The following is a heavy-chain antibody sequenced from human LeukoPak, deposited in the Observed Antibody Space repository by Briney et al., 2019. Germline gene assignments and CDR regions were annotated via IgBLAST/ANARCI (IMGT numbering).Heavy chain of an antibody. Sequence: GGSLRLSCTASGFTFSSYWMNWVRQAPGKGLVWVSRIASDGSSTTYADSVKGRFSISRDNAKNTLYLQMNSLRVEDTAVYYCARDERGTYFRVYWGQGTLVTVSS. CDR2: IASDGSST. CDR3: ARDERGTYFRVY. CDR1: GFTFSSYW. J-gene: IGHJ4*02. V-gene: IGHV3-74*01. D-gene: IGHD1-26*01.